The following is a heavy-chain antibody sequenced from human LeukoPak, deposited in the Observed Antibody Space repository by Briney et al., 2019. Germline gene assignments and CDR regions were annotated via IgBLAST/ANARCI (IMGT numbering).Heavy chain of an antibody. Sequence: PGGSLRLSCAAPGFTFSSYSMNWVRQAPGKGLEWVSSISSSSSYIYYADSVKGRFTISRDNAKNSLYLQMNSLRAEDTAVYCCARDRDYDILTGYEPYYFDYWGQGTLVTVSS. CDR2: ISSSSSYI. V-gene: IGHV3-21*01. CDR3: ARDRDYDILTGYEPYYFDY. J-gene: IGHJ4*02. D-gene: IGHD3-9*01. CDR1: GFTFSSYS.